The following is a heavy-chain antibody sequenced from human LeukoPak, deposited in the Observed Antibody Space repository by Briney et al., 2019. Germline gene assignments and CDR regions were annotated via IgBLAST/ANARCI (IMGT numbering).Heavy chain of an antibody. CDR3: ATTTVAGTINWFDP. D-gene: IGHD6-19*01. CDR1: GYTFTDYY. V-gene: IGHV1-69-2*01. J-gene: IGHJ5*02. Sequence: ATVKISCKVSGYTFTDYYMHWVQRAPGKGLEWMGLVDPEDGETIYAEKFQGRVTITADTSTDTAYMELSSLRSEDTAVYYCATTTVAGTINWFDPWGQGTLVTVSS. CDR2: VDPEDGET.